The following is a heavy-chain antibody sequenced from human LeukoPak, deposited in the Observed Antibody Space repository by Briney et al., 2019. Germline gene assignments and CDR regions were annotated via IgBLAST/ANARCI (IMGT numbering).Heavy chain of an antibody. CDR1: GFTVSSNY. CDR2: IYSGGST. J-gene: IGHJ4*02. Sequence: GGSLRLSCAASGFTVSSNYMSWVRQAPGKGLEWVSVIYSGGSTYYADSVEGRFTISRDNSKDTLYLQMNSLRAEDTAVYYCARGLRDYFDYWGQGTLVTVSS. CDR3: ARGLRDYFDY. D-gene: IGHD5-12*01. V-gene: IGHV3-66*01.